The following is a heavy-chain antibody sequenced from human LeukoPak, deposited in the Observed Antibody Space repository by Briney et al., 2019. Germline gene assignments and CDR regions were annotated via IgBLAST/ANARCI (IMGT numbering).Heavy chain of an antibody. CDR3: ARPHLGYCSGGSCYGAWFDP. V-gene: IGHV1-18*01. Sequence: ASVKVSCKASGYTFTSYGISWARQAPGQGLEWMGWISSYNGNTNYAQKLQGRVTMTTDTSTSTAYMELRSLRSDDTAVYYCARPHLGYCSGGSCYGAWFDPWCQGTLVTVSS. CDR1: GYTFTSYG. D-gene: IGHD2-15*01. CDR2: ISSYNGNT. J-gene: IGHJ5*02.